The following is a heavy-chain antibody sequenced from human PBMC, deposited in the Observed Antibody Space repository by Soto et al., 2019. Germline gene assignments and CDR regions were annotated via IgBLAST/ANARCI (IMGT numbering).Heavy chain of an antibody. CDR2: IIPKLGSA. CDR3: VRGVDGYYFCAVY. V-gene: IGHV1-69*01. J-gene: IGHJ4*02. CDR1: GGGNLRDYR. D-gene: IGHD5-18*01. Sequence: QVQLVQSGAEVKEPGSSVKVSCKASGGGNLRDYRTTWVRRAPGQGLEWMGGIIPKLGSANYAQNFQGRVTITADESTNTVYMELRCLRSDDTSVYYCVRGVDGYYFCAVYLGQLSLVTVSS.